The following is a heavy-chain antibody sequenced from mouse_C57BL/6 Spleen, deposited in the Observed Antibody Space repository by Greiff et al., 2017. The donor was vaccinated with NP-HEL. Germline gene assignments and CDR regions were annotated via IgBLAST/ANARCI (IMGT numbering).Heavy chain of an antibody. Sequence: VQLQQSGAELARPGASVKLSCKASGYTFTSYGISWVKQRTGQGLEWIGEIYPRSGNTYYNEKFKGKATLTADKSSSTAYMERRSLTSEDSAVYFGARGATVVAPGFAYWGQGTLVTVAA. CDR3: ARGATVVAPGFAY. V-gene: IGHV1-81*01. CDR2: IYPRSGNT. CDR1: GYTFTSYG. D-gene: IGHD1-1*01. J-gene: IGHJ3*01.